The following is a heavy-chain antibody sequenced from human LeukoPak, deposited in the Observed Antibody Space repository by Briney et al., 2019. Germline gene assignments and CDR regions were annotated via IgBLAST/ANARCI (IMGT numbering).Heavy chain of an antibody. CDR3: ARTNRGSGSINWFDP. CDR2: IDWDDDK. D-gene: IGHD3-10*01. CDR1: GFSLSTSGMR. V-gene: IGHV2-70*04. J-gene: IGHJ5*02. Sequence: KESGPALVKSTQTLTLTCTFSGFSLSTSGMRVSWIRQPPGKALEWLARIDWDDDKFYSTSLKTRLTISQDTSKNQVVLTMTNMDPVDTATYYCARTNRGSGSINWFDPWGQGTLVTVSS.